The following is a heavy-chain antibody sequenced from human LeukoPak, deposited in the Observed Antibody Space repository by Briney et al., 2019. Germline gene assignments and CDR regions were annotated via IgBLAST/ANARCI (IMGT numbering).Heavy chain of an antibody. V-gene: IGHV3-23*01. J-gene: IGHJ4*02. CDR1: EFTFGSYA. CDR2: ISGSGGST. CDR3: ATQQGVNPAY. Sequence: GGSLRLSCATSEFTFGSYAMGWVRQAPGKGLDWVSLISGSGGSTYYAGSVKGRFIISRDNAKNMLYLQVNSLRAEDTAVYYCATQQGVNPAYWGQGTLVTVSS. D-gene: IGHD6-13*01.